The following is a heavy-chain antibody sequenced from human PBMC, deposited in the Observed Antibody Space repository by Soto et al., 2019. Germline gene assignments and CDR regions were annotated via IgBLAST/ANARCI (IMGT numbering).Heavy chain of an antibody. V-gene: IGHV4-59*01. Sequence: QVQLQESGPGLVKPSETLSLTCTVSGGSLSSYSWTWSRQSPGKGLEWIGYVYFSGNTNYNPSLKSRVSLSMYTSRNKFSRRLASVTAADTAFYYCGSVRPSGYVLSWGQGTLVTVSS. CDR3: GSVRPSGYVLS. CDR1: GGSLSSYS. CDR2: VYFSGNT. J-gene: IGHJ5*02. D-gene: IGHD6-25*01.